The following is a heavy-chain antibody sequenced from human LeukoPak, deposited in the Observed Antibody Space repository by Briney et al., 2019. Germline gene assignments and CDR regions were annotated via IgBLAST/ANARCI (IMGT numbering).Heavy chain of an antibody. V-gene: IGHV4-30-4*01. Sequence: SETLSLTCTVSGGSISSGDYYWSWIRQPPGKGLEWIGYIYYSGSTYYNPSLKSRVSISVDTSKNQFSLKLSSVTAADTAVYYCASESSGSYYADYYWGQGTLVTVSS. CDR3: ASESSGSYYADYY. J-gene: IGHJ4*02. CDR1: GGSISSGDYY. D-gene: IGHD1-26*01. CDR2: IYYSGST.